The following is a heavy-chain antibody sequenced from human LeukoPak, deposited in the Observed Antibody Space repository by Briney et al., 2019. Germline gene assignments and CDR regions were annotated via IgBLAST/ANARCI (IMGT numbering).Heavy chain of an antibody. V-gene: IGHV3-23*01. CDR1: GGSISSSTYY. Sequence: ETLSLTCTVSGGSISSSTYYWGWIRQPPGKGLEWVSAISGSGGSTYYADSVKGRFTISRDNSKNTLYLQMNSLRAEDTAVYYCAKARVRQWLDTEYYFDYWGQGTLVTVSS. J-gene: IGHJ4*02. CDR3: AKARVRQWLDTEYYFDY. D-gene: IGHD6-19*01. CDR2: ISGSGGST.